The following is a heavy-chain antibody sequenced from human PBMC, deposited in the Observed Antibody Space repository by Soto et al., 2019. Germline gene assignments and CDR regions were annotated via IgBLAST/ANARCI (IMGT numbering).Heavy chain of an antibody. CDR1: GYTFIRYG. V-gene: IGHV1-18*01. CDR3: ARGGYYDNVWGKLSHYGLDV. Sequence: QVQLVQSASEVMKPGASVKVSCKASGYTFIRYGITWVRQAPGQRLEWMGWISPYNDQTIYAQKLQGRVTMTADTASRTDYMQLRSLKSGDTAVYYCARGGYYDNVWGKLSHYGLDVWGQGTSVTVSS. CDR2: ISPYNDQT. D-gene: IGHD3-16*01. J-gene: IGHJ6*02.